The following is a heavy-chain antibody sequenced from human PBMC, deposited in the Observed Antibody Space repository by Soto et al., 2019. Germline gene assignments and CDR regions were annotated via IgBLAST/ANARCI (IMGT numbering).Heavy chain of an antibody. CDR2: IYYSGST. Sequence: SDTLSLTCTVSGGSISSRGYYWGWIRQPPRKGLDWIGTIYYSGSTYYNPSLKSRVTISVDTSKNQFSMKLSSVTAADTAVYYCATSNWFDPWGQGTLVT. CDR3: ATSNWFDP. J-gene: IGHJ5*02. V-gene: IGHV4-39*01. CDR1: GGSISSRGYY.